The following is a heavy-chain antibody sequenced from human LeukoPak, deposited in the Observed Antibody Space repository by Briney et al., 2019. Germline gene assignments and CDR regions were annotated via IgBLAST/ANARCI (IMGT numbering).Heavy chain of an antibody. CDR3: ARDNAHRRLEAAGLGY. Sequence: HPGGSLRLSCAASGFTFSSYSMNWVRQAPGKGLEWISYITGSSNNIYYADSVKGLFTISRDNAKNSLYLQMNSLRAEDTAVYYCARDNAHRRLEAAGLGYWGQGTLVTVSS. D-gene: IGHD6-13*01. V-gene: IGHV3-48*01. CDR1: GFTFSSYS. CDR2: ITGSSNNI. J-gene: IGHJ4*02.